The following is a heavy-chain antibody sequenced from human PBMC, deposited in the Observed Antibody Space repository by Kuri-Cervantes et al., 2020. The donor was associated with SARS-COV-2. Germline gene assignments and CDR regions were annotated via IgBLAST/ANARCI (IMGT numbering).Heavy chain of an antibody. V-gene: IGHV3-30*02. CDR3: AIPPFSRAPSYYYYMDV. J-gene: IGHJ6*03. CDR2: IRYDGSNK. Sequence: GGSLRLSCAASGFTFSSYGMHWVRQAPGKGLEWVAFIRYDGSNKYYADSAKGRFTISRDNSKNTLYLQMNSLRAEDTAVYYCAIPPFSRAPSYYYYMDVWGKGTTVTVSS. CDR1: GFTFSSYG. D-gene: IGHD2/OR15-2a*01.